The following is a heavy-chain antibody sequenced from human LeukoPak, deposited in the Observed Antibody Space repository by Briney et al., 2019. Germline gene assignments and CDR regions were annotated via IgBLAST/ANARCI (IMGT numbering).Heavy chain of an antibody. V-gene: IGHV1-69*13. CDR1: GGTFSSYA. D-gene: IGHD6-13*01. CDR3: AGSPGIAAAGPDWYFDL. CDR2: IIPIFGTA. Sequence: GASVKVSCKASGGTFSSYAISWVRQAPGQGLEWMGGIIPIFGTANYAQKFQGRVTITADESTSTAYMELSSLRSEDTAVYYCAGSPGIAAAGPDWYFDLWGRGTLVTVSS. J-gene: IGHJ2*01.